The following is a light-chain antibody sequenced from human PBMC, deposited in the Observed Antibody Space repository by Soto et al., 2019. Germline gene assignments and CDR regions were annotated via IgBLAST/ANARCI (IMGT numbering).Light chain of an antibody. CDR2: DAS. Sequence: DIQMTQSPSTLSASVGDRVTFTCRASQSISNWLAWYQQKPGKAPKLLIYDASSLQSEVPSMLSGSASGTAFTLSISTLQPDDFATYFCQQYMYYATFGHRTKVEIK. CDR1: QSISNW. V-gene: IGKV1-5*01. J-gene: IGKJ1*01. CDR3: QQYMYYAT.